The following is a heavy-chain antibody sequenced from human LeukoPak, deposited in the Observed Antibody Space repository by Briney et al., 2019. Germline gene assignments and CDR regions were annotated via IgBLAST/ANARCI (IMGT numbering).Heavy chain of an antibody. Sequence: RASVKVSCKASGYTFTDYSGHWVRQAPGQGLEWMGWINPNSGGSHYSQRFQGRVTMTRDTSFTSVYMELSSLKSDDTAVYYCARDLRLLTTITTYWEGAFGIWGHGTAVTVSS. D-gene: IGHD4-11*01. CDR1: GYTFTDYS. J-gene: IGHJ3*02. CDR3: ARDLRLLTTITTYWEGAFGI. CDR2: INPNSGGS. V-gene: IGHV1-2*02.